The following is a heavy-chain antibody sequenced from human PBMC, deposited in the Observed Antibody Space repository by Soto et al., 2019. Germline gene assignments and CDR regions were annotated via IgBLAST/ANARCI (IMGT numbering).Heavy chain of an antibody. V-gene: IGHV4-61*08. D-gene: IGHD1-26*01. CDR2: MYNSGST. Sequence: SETLSLTCAVSGGSISSGAYSWSWIRQPPGKGLEWIGYMYNSGSTSYNPSLETGVTISVDTSKNQFSLKLTSVTPADTAIYYCARVKRSTSRLDPWGQGTLVTVSS. CDR1: GGSISSGAYS. CDR3: ARVKRSTSRLDP. J-gene: IGHJ5*02.